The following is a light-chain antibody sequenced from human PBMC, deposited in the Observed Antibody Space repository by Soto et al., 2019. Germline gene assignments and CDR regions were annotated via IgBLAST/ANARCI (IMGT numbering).Light chain of an antibody. J-gene: IGKJ1*01. Sequence: DSQMTQSPSTLSASVGDSVTITCRASQSISSWLAWYQQKPGKAPKLLIYDASSWESGVPARFSGSGSGTEFTLTISSLQPDDFAAYYCQQYNSYLTFGQGTKVDI. V-gene: IGKV1-5*01. CDR2: DAS. CDR3: QQYNSYLT. CDR1: QSISSW.